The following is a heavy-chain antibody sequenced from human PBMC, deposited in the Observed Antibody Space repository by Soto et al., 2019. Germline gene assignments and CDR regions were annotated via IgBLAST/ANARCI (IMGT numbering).Heavy chain of an antibody. CDR1: GGSVSSDRVY. D-gene: IGHD2-8*01. V-gene: IGHV4-61*01. Sequence: SETLSLGCTVSGGSVSSDRVYWNWIRQPPGKGLEWIGYIYFSGSTSYTPSLKSRVTISLDTSKNQFSLKLTSVTAADTAVYYCASTPKGVYAFDVWRPGTMVTVSS. J-gene: IGHJ3*01. CDR3: ASTPKGVYAFDV. CDR2: IYFSGST.